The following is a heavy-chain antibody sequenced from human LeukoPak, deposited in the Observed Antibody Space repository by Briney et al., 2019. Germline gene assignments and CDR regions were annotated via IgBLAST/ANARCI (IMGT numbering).Heavy chain of an antibody. CDR2: ISSSSSYI. Sequence: GGSLRLSCAASGFTFSTYSMNWVRQAPGKGLEWVSSISSSSSYIYYADSVKGRFTISRDNAKNSLYLQMNSLRAEDTAVYYCARVVAVAGRAFDIWGQGTMVTVSS. D-gene: IGHD6-19*01. CDR1: GFTFSTYS. J-gene: IGHJ3*02. V-gene: IGHV3-21*01. CDR3: ARVVAVAGRAFDI.